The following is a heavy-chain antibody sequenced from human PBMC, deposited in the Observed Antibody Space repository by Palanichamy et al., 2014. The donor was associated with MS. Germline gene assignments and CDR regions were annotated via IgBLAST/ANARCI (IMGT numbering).Heavy chain of an antibody. CDR1: GYTFGTYG. CDR3: ARRGALTGESRCFDL. J-gene: IGHJ2*01. V-gene: IGHV1-18*01. Sequence: QVQLVQSGAEVKKPGASVKVSCKASGYTFGTYGITWVRQAPGQGLEWVGWISDYNANAKYAQRLQGRVTMTTDTSTSTAYMELRSLRSDDTAVYYCARRGALTGESRCFDLWGRGTLVIVSS. D-gene: IGHD7-27*01. CDR2: ISDYNANA.